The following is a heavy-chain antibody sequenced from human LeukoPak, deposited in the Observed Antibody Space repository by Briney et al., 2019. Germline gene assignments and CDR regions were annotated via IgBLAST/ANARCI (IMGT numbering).Heavy chain of an antibody. V-gene: IGHV3-21*04. CDR1: GFTFSSYS. Sequence: GGSLRLSCAASGFTFSSYSMNWVRQAPGKGLEWVSSISSSSSYIYYADSVKGRFTISRDNAKNSLYLQMNSLRAEDTAVYYCAKDFNIAVAGGYWGQGTLVTVSS. J-gene: IGHJ4*02. CDR2: ISSSSSYI. CDR3: AKDFNIAVAGGY. D-gene: IGHD6-19*01.